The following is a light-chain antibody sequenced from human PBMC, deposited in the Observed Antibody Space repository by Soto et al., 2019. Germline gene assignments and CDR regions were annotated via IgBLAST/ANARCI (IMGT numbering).Light chain of an antibody. Sequence: QSALTQPASVSGSPGQSITISCTGATSDIGDWNYVSWYQQYPGKAPKVTIYEVNYRPSGVSYRFSGSKSGNTASLTISGLQAEDEADYYCSSFSSGTTPFVVGGGTKLTVL. V-gene: IGLV2-14*01. CDR3: SSFSSGTTPFV. J-gene: IGLJ2*01. CDR2: EVN. CDR1: TSDIGDWNY.